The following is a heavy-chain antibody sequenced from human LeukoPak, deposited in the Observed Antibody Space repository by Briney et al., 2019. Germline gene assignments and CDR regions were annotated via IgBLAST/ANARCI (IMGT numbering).Heavy chain of an antibody. J-gene: IGHJ4*02. CDR3: ARGDTAMVPDY. CDR1: GGSFSGYY. D-gene: IGHD5-18*01. Sequence: SETLSLTCAVYGGSFSGYYWSWIRQPPGKGLEWIGYIFYGVTTNYNPSLKSRVTISVDTSKNQFSLKLSSVTAADTAVYYCARGDTAMVPDYWGQGTLVTVSS. CDR2: IFYGVTT. V-gene: IGHV4-59*01.